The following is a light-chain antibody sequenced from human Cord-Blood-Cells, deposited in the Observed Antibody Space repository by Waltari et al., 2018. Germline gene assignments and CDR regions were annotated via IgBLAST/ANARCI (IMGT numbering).Light chain of an antibody. J-gene: IGKJ2*01. V-gene: IGKV3-11*01. CDR1: QRVSSY. Sequence: EIVLTQSPATLSLSPGETATLPCRASQRVSSYLAWYQQKPGQAPRLLIYDASNRATGIPARFSGSGSGTDFTLTISSLEPEDFAVYYCQQRSNWYTFGQGTKLEIK. CDR3: QQRSNWYT. CDR2: DAS.